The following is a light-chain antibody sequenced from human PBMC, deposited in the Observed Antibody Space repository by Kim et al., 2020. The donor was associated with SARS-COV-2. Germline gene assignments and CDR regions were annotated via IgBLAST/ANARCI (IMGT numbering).Light chain of an antibody. Sequence: GQSVTISCTGTSSDVGGYNYVSWYQLHPGKAPKLMIYAVTERPSGVPDRFSGSKSGNTAFLTISGLQAEDEADYYCSSYADSSSLLFGGGTKVTVL. J-gene: IGLJ3*02. CDR3: SSYADSSSLL. CDR1: SSDVGGYNY. V-gene: IGLV2-11*01. CDR2: AVT.